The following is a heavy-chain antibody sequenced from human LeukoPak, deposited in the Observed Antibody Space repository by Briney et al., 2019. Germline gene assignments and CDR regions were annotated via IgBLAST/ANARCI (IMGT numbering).Heavy chain of an antibody. CDR1: GGSLSTSSYY. V-gene: IGHV4-39*01. CDR3: ARPRSLAAPSSWFDP. J-gene: IGHJ5*02. Sequence: PSETLSLTCSVSGGSLSTSSYYWAWIRQPPGKGLEWIGSIYYSGNTYYNSSLESRVTISVDASDKQFSLELTSVTAADTAVYYCARPRSLAAPSSWFDPWGQGTLVIVSS. D-gene: IGHD3-10*01. CDR2: IYYSGNT.